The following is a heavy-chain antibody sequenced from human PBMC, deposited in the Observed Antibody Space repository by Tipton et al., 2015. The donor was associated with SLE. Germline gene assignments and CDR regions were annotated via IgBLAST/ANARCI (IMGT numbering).Heavy chain of an antibody. V-gene: IGHV4-38-2*02. Sequence: TLSLTCTVSDYSITRSYYWGWVRQSPGKGLEWIGNIYHTGHTYYSPSLKSRVSISLDTSENQFSLRLSSVTAADTAVYYCARISDFDYWSGRSGWFDPWGQGIQVTVSS. D-gene: IGHD3-3*01. CDR1: DYSITRSYY. CDR3: ARISDFDYWSGRSGWFDP. CDR2: IYHTGHT. J-gene: IGHJ5*02.